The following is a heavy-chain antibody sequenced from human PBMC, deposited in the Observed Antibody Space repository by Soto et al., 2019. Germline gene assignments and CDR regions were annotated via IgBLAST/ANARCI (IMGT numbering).Heavy chain of an antibody. J-gene: IGHJ4*02. V-gene: IGHV3-30-3*01. CDR2: ISYDGSNK. CDR3: ARERSSGWYYFDY. Sequence: LRLSCAASGFTFSSYAMHWVRQAPGKGLEWVAVISYDGSNKYYADSVKGRFTISRDNSKNTLYLQMNSLRAEDTAVYYCARERSSGWYYFDYWGQGTLVTVSS. D-gene: IGHD6-19*01. CDR1: GFTFSSYA.